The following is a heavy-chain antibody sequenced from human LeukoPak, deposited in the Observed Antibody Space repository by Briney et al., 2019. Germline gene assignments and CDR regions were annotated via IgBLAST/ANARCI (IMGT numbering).Heavy chain of an antibody. CDR3: ARALVTCTNGVCPPYAYFQH. CDR2: MNPNSGNT. Sequence: GASVKVSCKASGYTFTSYDINWVRQATGQGLEWMGWMNPNSGNTGYAQKFQGRVTMTRNTSISTAYMELSSLRSEDTAVYYCARALVTCTNGVCPPYAYFQHWGQGTLVTVSS. CDR1: GYTFTSYD. V-gene: IGHV1-8*02. J-gene: IGHJ1*01. D-gene: IGHD2-8*01.